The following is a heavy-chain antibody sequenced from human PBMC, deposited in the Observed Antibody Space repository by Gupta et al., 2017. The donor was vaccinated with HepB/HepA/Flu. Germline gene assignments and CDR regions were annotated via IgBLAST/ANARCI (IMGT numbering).Heavy chain of an antibody. Sequence: QVQLQVSGPGLVKPSETLSLTCAVSGASISSTFWSWIRQPAGKGLEWIGRIYTSGSTYYNPSLKSRVSMSIDASKNQFSLKLNSVTAADTAIYYCARVVAVRYCDYWGQGALVTVS. CDR2: IYTSGST. CDR3: ARVVAVRYCDY. CDR1: GASISSTF. J-gene: IGHJ4*02. V-gene: IGHV4-4*07. D-gene: IGHD6-6*01.